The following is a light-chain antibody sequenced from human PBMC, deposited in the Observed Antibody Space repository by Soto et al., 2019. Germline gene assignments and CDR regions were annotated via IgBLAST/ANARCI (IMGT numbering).Light chain of an antibody. J-gene: IGKJ1*01. CDR1: QSISSTY. Sequence: IVLTQSPGTLSLSPGEGATLSCRASQSISSTYLTWYHQRPGQAPRLLIYDASRRATGIPDRFSGSGSGTDFSLTICRLEPEDFAVYYCQHYDSARWTFGLGTKVDIK. CDR2: DAS. V-gene: IGKV3-20*01. CDR3: QHYDSARWT.